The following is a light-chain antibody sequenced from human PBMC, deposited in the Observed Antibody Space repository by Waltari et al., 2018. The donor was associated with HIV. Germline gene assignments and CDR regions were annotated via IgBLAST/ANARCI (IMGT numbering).Light chain of an antibody. CDR3: SAWDSSLEAWV. CDR2: RNN. Sequence: QAGLTQPPSVSKGLRQTATLTCTGNTNNVGNQGAAWLQQHQGHPPKLLSYRNNNRPSGISERLSASRSGNTASLTIAELQPDDEADYYCSAWDSSLEAWVFGGGTKLTVL. J-gene: IGLJ3*02. V-gene: IGLV10-54*01. CDR1: TNNVGNQG.